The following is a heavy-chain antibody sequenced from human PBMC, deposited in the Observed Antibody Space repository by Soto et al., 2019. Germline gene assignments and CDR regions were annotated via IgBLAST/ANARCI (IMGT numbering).Heavy chain of an antibody. V-gene: IGHV4-39*01. CDR1: GGSISSSSYY. CDR3: ATLQFRPRRDYDYIWGSYRPIDY. CDR2: IYYSGST. J-gene: IGHJ4*02. D-gene: IGHD3-16*02. Sequence: SETLSLTCTVSGGSISSSSYYWGWIRQPPGKGLEWIGSIYYSGSTYYNPSLKSRVTLSVDTSKNQFSLKLSSVTAADTAVYYCATLQFRPRRDYDYIWGSYRPIDYWGQGTLVTVSS.